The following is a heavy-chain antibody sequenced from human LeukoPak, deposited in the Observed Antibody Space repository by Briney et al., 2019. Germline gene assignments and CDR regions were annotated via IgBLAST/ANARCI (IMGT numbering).Heavy chain of an antibody. J-gene: IGHJ5*02. CDR1: GFSFSDYY. CDR2: FDRGRDGK. D-gene: IGHD2-2*01. V-gene: IGHV3-11*05. Sequence: GGSLRLSCAGSGFSFSDYYMAWIRQTPGKGLQRVSFFDRGRDGKAHADSVKGRFTISRDNDKNSLYLLMNSLTAEDTAVYYCAKGVIVVVPAPVGTNCFDPWGQGTLVTVSS. CDR3: AKGVIVVVPAPVGTNCFDP.